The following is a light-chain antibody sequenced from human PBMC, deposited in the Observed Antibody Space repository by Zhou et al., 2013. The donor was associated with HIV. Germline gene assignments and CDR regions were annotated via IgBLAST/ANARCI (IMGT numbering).Light chain of an antibody. CDR2: GTS. Sequence: EVVLTQSPGTLSLSPGERATLSCRASQSVSSSYLAWYQQKPGQAPRLLIYGTSSRATDIPDRFSGSGSGTDFTLTVSRLEPEDFAVYYCQQYANPPQTFGQGTKVEIK. J-gene: IGKJ1*01. CDR1: QSVSSSY. V-gene: IGKV3-20*01. CDR3: QQYANPPQT.